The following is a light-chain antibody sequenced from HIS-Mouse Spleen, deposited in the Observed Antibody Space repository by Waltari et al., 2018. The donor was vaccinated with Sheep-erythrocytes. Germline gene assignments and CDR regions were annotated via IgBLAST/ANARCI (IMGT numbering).Light chain of an antibody. CDR3: QAWDSSTAV. V-gene: IGLV3-1*01. CDR1: KLGDKY. Sequence: SYELTQPPSVSVSPGQTASITYSGDKLGDKYACWYQQKPGQSPVLVIYQDSKRTSGIPERFSGSNSGNTATLTISGTQAMDEADYYCQAWDSSTAVFGGGTKLTVL. J-gene: IGLJ2*01. CDR2: QDS.